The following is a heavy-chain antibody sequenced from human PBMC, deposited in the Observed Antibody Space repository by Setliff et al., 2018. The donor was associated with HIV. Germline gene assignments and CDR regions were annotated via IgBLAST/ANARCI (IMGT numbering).Heavy chain of an antibody. CDR3: AKTLPTLYPPHDYYFAMDV. V-gene: IGHV3-23*01. D-gene: IGHD2-15*01. CDR2: ISGSGDST. CDR1: GFTFGSYA. J-gene: IGHJ6*02. Sequence: GESLKLYCAPSGFTFGSYAMSWVRQAPGKGLEWVSVISGSGDSTFYADSLKGRFTISRDNSKNTLYLQMNSLRAVDAAVYYCAKTLPTLYPPHDYYFAMDVWGQGTTVTVSS.